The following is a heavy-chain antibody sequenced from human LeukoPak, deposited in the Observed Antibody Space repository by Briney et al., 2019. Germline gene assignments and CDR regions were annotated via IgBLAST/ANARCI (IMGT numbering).Heavy chain of an antibody. CDR3: AKVGVQYYGSGSYSDH. D-gene: IGHD3-10*01. J-gene: IGHJ4*02. V-gene: IGHV3-30*02. Sequence: PGGSLRLSCAASGFTLNTYAMHWVRQAPGKGLEWVAFIRYDGSNKYYADSVKGRFTISRDNSKNTLYLQMNSLRAEDTAVYYCAKVGVQYYGSGSYSDHWGQGTLVTVSS. CDR2: IRYDGSNK. CDR1: GFTLNTYA.